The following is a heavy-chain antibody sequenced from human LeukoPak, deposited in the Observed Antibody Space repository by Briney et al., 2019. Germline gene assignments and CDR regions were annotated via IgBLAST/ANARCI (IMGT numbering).Heavy chain of an antibody. CDR3: ARDLIVPYKYCSSTSCYTKQYYYYYGMDV. Sequence: PGGSLRLSCAASGFTFSDYYMSWIRQAPGKGLEWVSYISSSGSTIYYADSVKGRFTISRDNAKNSLYLQMNSLRAEDTAVYYCARDLIVPYKYCSSTSCYTKQYYYYYGMDVWGQGTTVTVSS. J-gene: IGHJ6*02. D-gene: IGHD2-2*02. CDR2: ISSSGSTI. CDR1: GFTFSDYY. V-gene: IGHV3-11*04.